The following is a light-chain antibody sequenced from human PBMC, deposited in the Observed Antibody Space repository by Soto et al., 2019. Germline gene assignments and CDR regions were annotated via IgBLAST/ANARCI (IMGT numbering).Light chain of an antibody. V-gene: IGKV3-15*01. CDR3: QHYNDWPQT. CDR2: GAS. CDR1: QSVSSN. Sequence: EIVMTQSPATLSVSPGERATLSCRASQSVSSNLAWYQQKPGKAPSLLIYGASSRATGIPARFSGSGSGTEFTLTISSLQSEDFAVYYCQHYNDWPQTFGQGTKVEIK. J-gene: IGKJ1*01.